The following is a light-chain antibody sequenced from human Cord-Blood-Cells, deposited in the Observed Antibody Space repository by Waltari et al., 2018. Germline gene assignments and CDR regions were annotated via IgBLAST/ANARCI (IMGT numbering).Light chain of an antibody. CDR1: SSNIGSNT. V-gene: IGLV1-44*01. Sequence: TQPPSASGTPGQRVTISCSGSSSNIGSNTVNWYQQLPGTAPKLLIYSNNQRPSGVPDRFSGSRSGTSASLAISGLQSEDEADDYCAAWDNSLNGPLYVFGTGTKVTVL. J-gene: IGLJ1*01. CDR2: SNN. CDR3: AAWDNSLNGPLYV.